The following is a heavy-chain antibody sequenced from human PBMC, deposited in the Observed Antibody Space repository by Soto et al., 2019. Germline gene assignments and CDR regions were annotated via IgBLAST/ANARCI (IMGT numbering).Heavy chain of an antibody. CDR2: IYHSGST. J-gene: IGHJ6*02. CDR1: GGSISSGGYS. D-gene: IGHD3-3*01. V-gene: IGHV4-30-2*01. CDR3: ASGYDFWSGYYTSYYYGMDV. Sequence: QLQLQESGSGLVKPSQTLSLTCAVSGGSISSGGYSWSWIRQPPGKGLEWIGYIYHSGSTYYNPSLKSRVTISVDRSKNQFSLKLSSVTAADTAVYYCASGYDFWSGYYTSYYYGMDVWGQGTTVTVSS.